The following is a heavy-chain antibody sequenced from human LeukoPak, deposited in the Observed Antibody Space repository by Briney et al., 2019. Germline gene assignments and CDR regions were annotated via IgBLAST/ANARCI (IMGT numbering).Heavy chain of an antibody. CDR1: GDSISRYY. CDR2: IYYSGAT. D-gene: IGHD2-2*01. Sequence: SETLSLTCNVSGDSISRYYWSWIRQSPGRGLELIAYIYYSGATNYNPSLKSRVTISVDTSKSQFSLKLNSVTAADTAVYYCAGGGYCSRASCFAPLFDFWGQGALVTVSS. V-gene: IGHV4-59*01. CDR3: AGGGYCSRASCFAPLFDF. J-gene: IGHJ4*02.